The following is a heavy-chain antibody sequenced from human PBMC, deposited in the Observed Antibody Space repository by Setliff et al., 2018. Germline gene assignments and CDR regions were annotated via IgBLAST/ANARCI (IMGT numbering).Heavy chain of an antibody. V-gene: IGHV4-34*01. Sequence: PSETLSLTCTVYGGSFSDHFWSWIRQPPGKGLEWIGEINHNGSTNYNPSLKSRVTISVDTSKNQFSLKLSSVTAADTAVYYCARSPITIFGVVLHPLDYWGQGTLVTVSS. CDR1: GGSFSDHF. CDR2: INHNGST. J-gene: IGHJ4*02. CDR3: ARSPITIFGVVLHPLDY. D-gene: IGHD3-3*01.